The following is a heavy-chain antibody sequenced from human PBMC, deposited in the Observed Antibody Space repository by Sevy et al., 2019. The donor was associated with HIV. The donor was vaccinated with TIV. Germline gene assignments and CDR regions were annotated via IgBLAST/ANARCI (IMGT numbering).Heavy chain of an antibody. V-gene: IGHV3-74*01. J-gene: IGHJ3*02. Sequence: GGSLRLSCAASGFTFSSYWMHWVRQAPGKGLVWVSRINSDGSSTSYADSVKGRFTISRDNAKITLYLQMNSLRAEDTAVYYCAAEHSGSYGRAFDIWGQGTMVTVSS. D-gene: IGHD1-26*01. CDR2: INSDGSST. CDR1: GFTFSSYW. CDR3: AAEHSGSYGRAFDI.